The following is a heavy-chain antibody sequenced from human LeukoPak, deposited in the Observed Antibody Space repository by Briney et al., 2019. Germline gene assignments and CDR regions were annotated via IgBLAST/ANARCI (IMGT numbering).Heavy chain of an antibody. Sequence: GGSLRLSCAASGFTVSSNYMSWVRQAPGKGLEWVSVIYSGGSTYYADSVKGRFTISRDNSKNTLYLQMNSLRAEHTAVYYCAREKLGPDSSGYHYWGQGTLVTVSS. CDR2: IYSGGST. CDR3: AREKLGPDSSGYHY. J-gene: IGHJ4*02. D-gene: IGHD3-22*01. CDR1: GFTVSSNY. V-gene: IGHV3-53*01.